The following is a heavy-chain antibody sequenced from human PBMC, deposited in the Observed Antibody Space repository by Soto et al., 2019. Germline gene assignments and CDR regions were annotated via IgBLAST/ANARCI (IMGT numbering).Heavy chain of an antibody. D-gene: IGHD3-22*01. Sequence: PGGSLRLSCAASGFTFSSYAMSWVRQAPGKGLEWVSAISGSGGSTYYADSVKGRFTISRDNSKNTLHLQMNSLRAEDTAVYYCAKDRESITMIVVVITTSAFDIWGQGTMVTVSS. CDR1: GFTFSSYA. CDR3: AKDRESITMIVVVITTSAFDI. CDR2: ISGSGGST. J-gene: IGHJ3*02. V-gene: IGHV3-23*01.